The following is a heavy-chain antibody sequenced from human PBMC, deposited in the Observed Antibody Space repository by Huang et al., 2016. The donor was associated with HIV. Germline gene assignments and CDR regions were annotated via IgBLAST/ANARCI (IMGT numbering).Heavy chain of an antibody. CDR2: SRSKDYSETT. V-gene: IGHV3-49*05. CDR3: TRDSVYPNYYDGSGFYFDY. D-gene: IGHD3-22*01. J-gene: IGHJ4*02. Sequence: EVQFVESGGGLVKPGRSLRLSCTASGFTFGNYGMSWFRQVSGKGLEWGGFSRSKDYSETTEDAASVKGRFTISRDDSKSIAYLQMNSLKPEDTAVYYCTRDSVYPNYYDGSGFYFDYWGQGTLVTVSS. CDR1: GFTFGNYG.